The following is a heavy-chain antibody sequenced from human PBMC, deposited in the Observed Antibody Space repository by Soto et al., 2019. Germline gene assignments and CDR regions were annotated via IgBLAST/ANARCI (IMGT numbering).Heavy chain of an antibody. CDR2: IIPIFGTA. CDR1: GGTFSSYA. Sequence: ASVKVSCKASGGTFSSYAISWVRQAPGQGLEWMGGIIPIFGTANYAQKFQGRVTITADESTSTAYMELSSLRSEDTAVYYCARWRFLEWLREGNWFDPWGQGTLVTVSS. V-gene: IGHV1-69*13. D-gene: IGHD3-3*01. CDR3: ARWRFLEWLREGNWFDP. J-gene: IGHJ5*02.